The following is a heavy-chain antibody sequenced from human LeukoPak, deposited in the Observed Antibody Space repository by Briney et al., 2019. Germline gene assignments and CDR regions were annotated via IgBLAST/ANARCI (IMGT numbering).Heavy chain of an antibody. D-gene: IGHD5-18*01. CDR3: ARDRLTYKAMDLAYFHQ. CDR2: ISSSSSYK. V-gene: IGHV3-21*06. J-gene: IGHJ1*01. Sequence: PGGSLGLSCAASGSYNMNWVRQAPGKGLEWVSYISSSSSYKYYADSVKGRFTISRDSAKNSLYLQMNSLRAEDTAVYYCARDRLTYKAMDLAYFHQWGQGTLVTVSS. CDR1: GSYN.